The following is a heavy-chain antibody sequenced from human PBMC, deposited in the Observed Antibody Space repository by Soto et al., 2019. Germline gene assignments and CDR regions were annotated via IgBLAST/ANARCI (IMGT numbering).Heavy chain of an antibody. J-gene: IGHJ6*02. CDR1: GFTFSSYE. CDR2: ISSSGSAI. V-gene: IGHV3-48*03. CDR3: ARDRTGYYFGMDV. Sequence: PGGSLRLSCAASGFTFSSYEMNWFRQAPGKGLEWVSYISSSGSAIYYADSVKGRFTISRDNAKNSLYLQMNSLRAEDTAVYYCARDRTGYYFGMDVWGQGTTVTVSS.